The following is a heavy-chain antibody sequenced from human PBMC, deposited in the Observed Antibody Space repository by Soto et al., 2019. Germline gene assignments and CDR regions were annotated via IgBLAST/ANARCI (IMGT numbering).Heavy chain of an antibody. V-gene: IGHV1-69*13. CDR1: GGTFSSYA. J-gene: IGHJ5*02. Sequence: GASVKVSCKASGGTFSSYAISWVRQAPGQGLEWMGGIIPIFGTANYAQKFQGRVTITADESTSTAYMELSSLRSEDTAVYYCAADPPDSSGYAGDPWGQGTLVTVSS. D-gene: IGHD3-22*01. CDR3: AADPPDSSGYAGDP. CDR2: IIPIFGTA.